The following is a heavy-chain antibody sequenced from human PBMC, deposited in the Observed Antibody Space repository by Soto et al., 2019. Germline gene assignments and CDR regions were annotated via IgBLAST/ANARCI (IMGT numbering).Heavy chain of an antibody. CDR3: TRAGCSSTSCYFQYYYYYRDV. CDR2: IRSKAYGGTT. CDR1: GFTFGAYA. V-gene: IGHV3-49*03. Sequence: RSLRLSCTASGFTFGAYAMSWFRQAPGKGLEWVGFIRSKAYGGTTEYAASVKGRFTIPRDDSKSIAYLQMNSLKTEDTAVYYCTRAGCSSTSCYFQYYYYYRDVWGIGTTVTVSS. J-gene: IGHJ6*03. D-gene: IGHD2-2*01.